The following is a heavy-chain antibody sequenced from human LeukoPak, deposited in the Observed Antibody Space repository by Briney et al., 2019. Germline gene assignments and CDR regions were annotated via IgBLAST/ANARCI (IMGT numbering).Heavy chain of an antibody. D-gene: IGHD3-22*01. CDR1: GFTFSSYG. CDR2: ISYDGSNK. CDR3: AKDQYYYDSSGYYYDYYYGMDV. J-gene: IGHJ6*02. V-gene: IGHV3-30*18. Sequence: GGSLRLSCAASGFTFSSYGMHWVRQAPGKGLEWVAVISYDGSNKYYADSVKGRFTISRDNSKNTLYLQMNSLRAEDTAVYYCAKDQYYYDSSGYYYDYYYGMDVWGQGTTVTVSS.